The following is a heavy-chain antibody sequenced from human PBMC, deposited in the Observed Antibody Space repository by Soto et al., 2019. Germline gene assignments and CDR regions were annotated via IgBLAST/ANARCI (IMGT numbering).Heavy chain of an antibody. CDR2: ISVNDGRA. CDR3: VKGYGSGLNWFDR. CDR1: GFTFSSYA. J-gene: IGHJ5*02. V-gene: IGHV3-23*01. Sequence: EVQLLKSGGGLVQPGGSLRLSCAASGFTFSSYAMKWIRQGPGKGLEWVSGISVNDGRAYSADSVKGRFTVSRDNSKNTLYLQMNSLRAEDTAVYSCVKGYGSGLNWFDRWGQGTLVTVSS. D-gene: IGHD3-10*01.